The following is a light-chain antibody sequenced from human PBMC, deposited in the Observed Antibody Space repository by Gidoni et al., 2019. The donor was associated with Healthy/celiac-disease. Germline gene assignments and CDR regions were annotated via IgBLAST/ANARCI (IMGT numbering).Light chain of an antibody. CDR2: DAS. J-gene: IGKJ5*01. V-gene: IGKV1-33*01. CDR3: QQYDNLPIT. Sequence: DIQMTQSPASLSASVGDRVNITCQASQDISNYLNWYQQKPGQAPKLLIYDASNLETGVPSRFSGSGSGTDFTFTISSLQPEDIATYYCQQYDNLPITFGQGTRLEIK. CDR1: QDISNY.